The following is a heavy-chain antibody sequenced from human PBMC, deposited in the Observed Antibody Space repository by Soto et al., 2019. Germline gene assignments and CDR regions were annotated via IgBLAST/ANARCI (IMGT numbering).Heavy chain of an antibody. Sequence: EVQLVESGGGLVQPGGSLRLSCAASGFTFSSYSMNWVRQAPGKGLEWVSYIRSSSSTIYYADSVKGRFTISRDNAKNSLYLPMNSLRDEDTAVDYCASELAALTWFDPWGQGTLVTVSS. CDR1: GFTFSSYS. CDR3: ASELAALTWFDP. J-gene: IGHJ5*02. V-gene: IGHV3-48*02. CDR2: IRSSSSTI. D-gene: IGHD1-1*01.